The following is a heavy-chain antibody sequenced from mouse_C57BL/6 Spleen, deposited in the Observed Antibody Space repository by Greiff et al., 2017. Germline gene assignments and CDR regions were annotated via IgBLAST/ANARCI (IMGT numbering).Heavy chain of an antibody. CDR1: GYTFTSYG. D-gene: IGHD2-1*01. J-gene: IGHJ4*01. CDR2: IYPRSGNP. Sequence: LEESGAELARPGASVKLSCKASGYTFTSYGISWVKQRTGQGLEWIGEIYPRSGNPYYNEKFKGKATLTADKSSSTAYMELRSLTSEDSSVYFCARWGHGNYEGYYAMDYWGQGTSVTVSS. V-gene: IGHV1-81*01. CDR3: ARWGHGNYEGYYAMDY.